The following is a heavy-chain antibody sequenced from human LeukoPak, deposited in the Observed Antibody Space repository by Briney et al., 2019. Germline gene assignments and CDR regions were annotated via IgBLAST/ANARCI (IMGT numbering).Heavy chain of an antibody. CDR2: INHSRST. CDR1: GGSFSGYY. Sequence: SETLSLTCAVYGGSFSGYYWSWIRQPPGKGLEWIGEINHSRSTNYNPSLKSRVTISVDTSKNQFSLKLSSVTAADTAVYYCARANWGDFDYWGQGTLVTVSS. V-gene: IGHV4-34*01. D-gene: IGHD7-27*01. J-gene: IGHJ4*02. CDR3: ARANWGDFDY.